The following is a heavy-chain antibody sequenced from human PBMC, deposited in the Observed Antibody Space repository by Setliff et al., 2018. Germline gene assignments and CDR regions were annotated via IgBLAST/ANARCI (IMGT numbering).Heavy chain of an antibody. CDR2: INTGGGSA. V-gene: IGHV1-46*01. J-gene: IGHJ4*02. Sequence: ASVKVSCKASGGTFRTDGFSWVRQAPGQGLEWMGIINTGGGSASYAQKFQGRVTMTSDTSTSTVYMEVNSVTSDDTAMYFCARGGMAAAGRKGVFEHWGQGTLVTVSS. D-gene: IGHD6-13*01. CDR1: GGTFRTDG. CDR3: ARGGMAAAGRKGVFEH.